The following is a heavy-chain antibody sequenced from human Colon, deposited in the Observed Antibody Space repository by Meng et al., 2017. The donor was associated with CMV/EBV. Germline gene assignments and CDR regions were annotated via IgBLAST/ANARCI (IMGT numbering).Heavy chain of an antibody. CDR2: ISSDGSST. CDR1: GFTFSTYW. V-gene: IGHV3-74*01. D-gene: IGHD1-26*01. Sequence: SWAASGFTFSTYWMHWVRQAPGKGLVWVSRISSDGSSTSYADSVKGRFTISRDNAKNTLYLQMNSLRAEDTAVYYCARDSGSFTSADYWGQGTLVTVSS. J-gene: IGHJ4*02. CDR3: ARDSGSFTSADY.